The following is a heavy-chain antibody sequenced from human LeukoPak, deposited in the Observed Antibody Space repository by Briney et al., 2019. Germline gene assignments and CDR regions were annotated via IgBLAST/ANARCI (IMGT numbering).Heavy chain of an antibody. D-gene: IGHD3-3*01. CDR2: ISGSGNTI. V-gene: IGHV3-48*03. J-gene: IGHJ4*02. CDR3: ARDERLLSFLK. Sequence: GGSLRLSCAASGFTFDDYAMHWVRQAPGKGLEWVSYISGSGNTIHYADSVKGRFTISRDNAKNSLYLQMNSLRAEDTAIYYCARDERLLSFLKWGQGTLVTVSS. CDR1: GFTFDDYA.